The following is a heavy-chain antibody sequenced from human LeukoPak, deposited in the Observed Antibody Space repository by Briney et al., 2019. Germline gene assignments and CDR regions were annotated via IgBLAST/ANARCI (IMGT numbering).Heavy chain of an antibody. CDR3: AKLGITMIGGV. Sequence: GGSLRLSCAASGFTFSSYEMNWVRQAPGKGLEWVSYISSSGSTIYYADSVKGRFTISRDNAKNSLYLQMNSLRAEDTAVYYCAKLGITMIGGVWGKGTTVTISS. CDR2: ISSSGSTI. D-gene: IGHD3-10*02. V-gene: IGHV3-48*03. J-gene: IGHJ6*04. CDR1: GFTFSSYE.